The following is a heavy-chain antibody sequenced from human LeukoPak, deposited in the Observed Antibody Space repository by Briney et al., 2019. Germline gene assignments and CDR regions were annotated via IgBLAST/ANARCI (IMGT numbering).Heavy chain of an antibody. J-gene: IGHJ4*02. Sequence: GGSLRLSCAASGFTFSSYWMSWVRQAPGKGLEWVANIKQDGSEKYYVDSVKGRFTTSRDNAKNSLYLQMNSLRAEDTAVYYCARGTLTLAARSPFDYWGQGTLVTVSS. V-gene: IGHV3-7*05. D-gene: IGHD6-6*01. CDR1: GFTFSSYW. CDR2: IKQDGSEK. CDR3: ARGTLTLAARSPFDY.